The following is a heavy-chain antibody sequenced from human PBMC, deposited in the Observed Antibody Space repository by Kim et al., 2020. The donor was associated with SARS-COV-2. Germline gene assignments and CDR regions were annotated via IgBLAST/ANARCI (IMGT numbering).Heavy chain of an antibody. Sequence: ASVKVSCKASGYTFTSYGISWVRQAPGQGLEWMGWISAYNGNTNYAQKLQGRVTMTTDTSTSTAYMELRSLRSDDTAVYYCATLTGAAAGTVGDKNDYWGQGTLVTVSS. V-gene: IGHV1-18*01. CDR2: ISAYNGNT. CDR1: GYTFTSYG. D-gene: IGHD6-13*01. J-gene: IGHJ4*02. CDR3: ATLTGAAAGTVGDKNDY.